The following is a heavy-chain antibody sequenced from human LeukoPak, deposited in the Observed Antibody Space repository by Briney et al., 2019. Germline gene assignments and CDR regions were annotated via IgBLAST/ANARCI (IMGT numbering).Heavy chain of an antibody. Sequence: GASVKVSCKASGGTFSNYAISWVGQAPGQGLEWMGWISAYNGNTNYAQKRQCRATMTTDTSTSTASMALRSLRSDDTAVYYCARARSGWYGYYFAYWGQGTLVTVSS. CDR3: ARARSGWYGYYFAY. V-gene: IGHV1-18*01. D-gene: IGHD6-19*01. CDR2: ISAYNGNT. J-gene: IGHJ4*02. CDR1: GGTFSNYA.